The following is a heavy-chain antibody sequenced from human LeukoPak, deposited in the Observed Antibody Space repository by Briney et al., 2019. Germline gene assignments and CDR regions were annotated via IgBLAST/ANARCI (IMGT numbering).Heavy chain of an antibody. CDR3: ARESEDYDFWSGYLYYFDY. D-gene: IGHD3-3*01. Sequence: PGGSLRLSCAASGFTFSSYWMSWVRQAPGKGLEWVANIKQDGSEKYYVDSVKGRFTISRDNAKNSLYLQMNSLRAEDTAVYYCARESEDYDFWSGYLYYFDYWGQGTLVTVSS. CDR1: GFTFSSYW. V-gene: IGHV3-7*01. J-gene: IGHJ4*02. CDR2: IKQDGSEK.